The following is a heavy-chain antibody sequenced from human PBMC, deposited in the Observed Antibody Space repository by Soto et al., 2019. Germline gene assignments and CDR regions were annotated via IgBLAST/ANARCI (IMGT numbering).Heavy chain of an antibody. Sequence: GGSLRLSCEASGFTFSRVSMNWVRQAPGKGLEWVASISSGSSDTWYADSVKGRFIISRDNAQNSLFLQMNTLRPEDTAMYYCARVAYWGPGAQVTVSS. V-gene: IGHV3-21*01. J-gene: IGHJ4*02. CDR3: ARVAY. CDR1: GFTFSRVS. CDR2: ISSGSSDT.